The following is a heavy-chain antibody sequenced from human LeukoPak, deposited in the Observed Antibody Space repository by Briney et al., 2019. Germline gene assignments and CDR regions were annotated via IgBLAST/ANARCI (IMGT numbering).Heavy chain of an antibody. V-gene: IGHV4-39*01. CDR1: GGSISSRSYY. J-gene: IGHJ4*02. D-gene: IGHD5-24*01. CDR3: ASWHEMATIWATFDY. Sequence: SETLSLTCTVSGGSISSRSYYWGWIRQPPGKGLEWIARIYYSGSTYYNPSLKSRVTISVDTSKNQFSLKLSSVTAADTAVYYCASWHEMATIWATFDYWGQGTLVTVSS. CDR2: IYYSGST.